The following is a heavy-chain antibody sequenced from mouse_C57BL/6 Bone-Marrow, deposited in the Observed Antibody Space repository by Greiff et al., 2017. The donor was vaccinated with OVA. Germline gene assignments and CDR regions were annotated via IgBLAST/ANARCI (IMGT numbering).Heavy chain of an antibody. V-gene: IGHV1-81*01. CDR1: GYTFTSYG. D-gene: IGHD1-1*01. J-gene: IGHJ1*03. CDR2: IYPRSGNT. CDR3: ARIITTVVGYFDV. Sequence: VKLVESGAELARPGASVKLSCKASGYTFTSYGISWVKQRTGQGLEWIGEIYPRSGNTYYNEKFKGKATLTADKSSSTAYMELRSLTSEDSAVYFCARIITTVVGYFDVWGTGTTVTVSS.